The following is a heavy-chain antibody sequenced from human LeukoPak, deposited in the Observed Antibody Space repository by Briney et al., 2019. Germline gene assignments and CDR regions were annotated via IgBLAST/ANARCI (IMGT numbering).Heavy chain of an antibody. CDR2: INPNSGGT. V-gene: IGHV1-2*06. CDR1: GYTFTGYY. D-gene: IGHD5-18*01. Sequence: ASVKVSCKASGYTFTGYYMHWVRQAPGQGLEWMGRINPNSGGTNYAQKFQGRVTITADESTSTAYMGLSSLRSEDTAVYYCAISLFGDTPMVNYFGYWGQGTLVTVSS. J-gene: IGHJ4*02. CDR3: AISLFGDTPMVNYFGY.